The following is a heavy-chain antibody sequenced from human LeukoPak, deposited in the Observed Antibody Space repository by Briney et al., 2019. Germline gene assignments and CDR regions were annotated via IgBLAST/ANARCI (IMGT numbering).Heavy chain of an antibody. V-gene: IGHV3-48*01. CDR2: IDGDSRTI. D-gene: IGHD2-2*01. J-gene: IGHJ6*03. CDR3: AFMGSNPYYYYYMDV. Sequence: GGSLRLSCAASGFTFSSYSMNWVRQAPGMGLEWLSYIDGDSRTIYYADSVKGRFTISRDNAKNSLYLQMNSLRAEDTAVYYCAFMGSNPYYYYYMDVWGTGTTVTVSS. CDR1: GFTFSSYS.